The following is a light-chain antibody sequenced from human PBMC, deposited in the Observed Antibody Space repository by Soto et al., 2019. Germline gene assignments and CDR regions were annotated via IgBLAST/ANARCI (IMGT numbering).Light chain of an antibody. V-gene: IGLV1-47*02. Sequence: QSVLTQPPSASGTPGQKVFISCSGSSSNIGGTNYAYWYQQLPGAAPKLLMHSNNLRPSGVPERISGSKFGTAASLATSGLRSEDEAVYYCASWDDRLGAVIFXGGTKVTVL. CDR3: ASWDDRLGAVI. CDR2: SNN. CDR1: SSNIGGTNY. J-gene: IGLJ2*01.